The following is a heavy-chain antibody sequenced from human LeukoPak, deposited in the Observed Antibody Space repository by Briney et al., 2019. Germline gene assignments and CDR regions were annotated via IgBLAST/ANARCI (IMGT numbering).Heavy chain of an antibody. D-gene: IGHD6-6*01. CDR1: GYTFTSYA. CDR2: INAGNGNT. V-gene: IGHV1-3*01. Sequence: GASVKVSCKASGYTFTSYAMHWVRQAPGQRLEWMGWINAGNGNTKYSQKFQGRVTITRDTSASTAYMELSSLRSEDTAVYYCAGEDSSSDRFDYWGQGTLVTVSS. CDR3: AGEDSSSDRFDY. J-gene: IGHJ4*02.